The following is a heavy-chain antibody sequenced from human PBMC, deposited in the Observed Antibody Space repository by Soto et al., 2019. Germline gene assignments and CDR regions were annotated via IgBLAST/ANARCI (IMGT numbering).Heavy chain of an antibody. D-gene: IGHD2-15*01. Sequence: QVQLVQSGAEVKKPGASVKVSCKASGYTFTSYGISWVRQAPGQGLEWMGWISAYNGNTNYAQKLQGRVTMTTDTSTSTAYMELRSRRSDDTAVYYCARIPGNCSGGSCYPITLFDYWGQGTLVTVSS. CDR1: GYTFTSYG. V-gene: IGHV1-18*01. J-gene: IGHJ4*02. CDR2: ISAYNGNT. CDR3: ARIPGNCSGGSCYPITLFDY.